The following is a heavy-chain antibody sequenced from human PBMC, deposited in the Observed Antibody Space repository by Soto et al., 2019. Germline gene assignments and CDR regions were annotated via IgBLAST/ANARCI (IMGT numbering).Heavy chain of an antibody. CDR2: MSGSSSTT. D-gene: IGHD2-2*01. CDR1: GLTFSNYA. J-gene: IGHJ6*02. Sequence: EVRLLESGGGLVKPGGSLRLSCATSGLTFSNYAMSWVRQAPGGGLEWVSSMSGSSSTTYYADSVRGRFTISRDNAENSLYLEMNSLRAEDTAVYYCARDGGELIPAAIGGGYGLDVWGQGTTVTVSS. CDR3: ARDGGELIPAAIGGGYGLDV. V-gene: IGHV3-23*01.